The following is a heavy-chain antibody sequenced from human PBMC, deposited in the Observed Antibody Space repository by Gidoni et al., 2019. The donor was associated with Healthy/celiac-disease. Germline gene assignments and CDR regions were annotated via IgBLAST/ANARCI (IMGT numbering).Heavy chain of an antibody. CDR2: IYYSGST. Sequence: QLQLQESGPGLVKPSETLSLTCTVSGGSISSSSYYWGWIRPPPGKGLEWIGSIYYSGSTYYNPSLKSRVTISVDTSKNQFSLKLSSVTAADTAVYYCARHERSYDILTGYRLYYFDYWGQGTLVTVSS. V-gene: IGHV4-39*01. CDR3: ARHERSYDILTGYRLYYFDY. D-gene: IGHD3-9*01. CDR1: GGSISSSSYY. J-gene: IGHJ4*02.